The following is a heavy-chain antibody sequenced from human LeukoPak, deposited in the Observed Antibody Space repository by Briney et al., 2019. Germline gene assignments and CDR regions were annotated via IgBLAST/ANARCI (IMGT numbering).Heavy chain of an antibody. CDR2: IILIFGTA. V-gene: IGHV1-69*05. D-gene: IGHD6-19*01. CDR1: GGTFSSYA. Sequence: CKASGGTFSSYAISWVRQAPGQGIEWMGGIILIFGTANSAQNFQRRVTITTDDSTSTAYMELSSLRSEDTAVYYCARPQSSGPYLWGNWFDPWGQGTLVTVSS. J-gene: IGHJ5*02. CDR3: ARPQSSGPYLWGNWFDP.